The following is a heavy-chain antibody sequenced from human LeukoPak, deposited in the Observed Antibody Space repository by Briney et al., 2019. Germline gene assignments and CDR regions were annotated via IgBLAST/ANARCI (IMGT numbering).Heavy chain of an antibody. CDR2: INHSGST. CDR1: GGSFSGYY. CDR3: ARYSNLLTVTKTAKVYYFDY. J-gene: IGHJ4*02. Sequence: PSETLSLTRAVYGGSFSGYYWSWIRQPPGKGLEWIGEINHSGSTNYNPSLKSRVTISVDTSKNQFSLKLSSVTAADTAVYYCARYSNLLTVTKTAKVYYFDYWGQGTLVTVSS. D-gene: IGHD4-17*01. V-gene: IGHV4-34*01.